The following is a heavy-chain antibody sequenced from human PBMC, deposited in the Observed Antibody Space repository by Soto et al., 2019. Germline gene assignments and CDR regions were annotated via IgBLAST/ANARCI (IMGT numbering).Heavy chain of an antibody. CDR3: ARDSVGSYDAFDI. Sequence: GGSLRLSCAASGFTFSSYWMSWVRQAPGKGLEWVANIKEDGSDNYYVDSVKGRFTISRDNAKNSLYPQMNSLRAEDAAVYYCARDSVGSYDAFDIWGQGTMVTVSS. J-gene: IGHJ3*02. CDR1: GFTFSSYW. D-gene: IGHD3-10*01. V-gene: IGHV3-7*01. CDR2: IKEDGSDN.